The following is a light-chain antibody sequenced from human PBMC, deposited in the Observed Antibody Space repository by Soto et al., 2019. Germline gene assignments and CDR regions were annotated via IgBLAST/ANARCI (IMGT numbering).Light chain of an antibody. V-gene: IGKV3D-20*02. J-gene: IGKJ4*01. Sequence: DIVLTQSPGTLSLSPGERATLSCRASQRISSNYLGWYQQKPGQAPRLLIYAASSRATGIPDRFSGSGSGTDFTLTISSLEAEDFAVYFCQQRSSWPLTFGGGTKVDIK. CDR1: QRISSNY. CDR3: QQRSSWPLT. CDR2: AAS.